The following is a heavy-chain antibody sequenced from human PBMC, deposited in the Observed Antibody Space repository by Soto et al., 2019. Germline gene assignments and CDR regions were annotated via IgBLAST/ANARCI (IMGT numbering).Heavy chain of an antibody. CDR2: INPNGGGT. J-gene: IGHJ4*02. V-gene: IGHV1-2*02. D-gene: IGHD6-19*01. CDR3: ATSSDWSPLLDY. CDR1: EYTFTGYY. Sequence: ASVKVSCKTSEYTFTGYYPHWVRQAPGQGLEWMGWINPNGGGTIYAQKFQGRLTMTRDTSITTAYMELSRLRSDDTAFYYCATSSDWSPLLDYWGQGTQVTVSS.